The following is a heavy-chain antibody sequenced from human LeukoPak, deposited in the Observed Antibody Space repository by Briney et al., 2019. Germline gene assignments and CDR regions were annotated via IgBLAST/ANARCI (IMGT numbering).Heavy chain of an antibody. V-gene: IGHV1-18*01. CDR2: ISAYNGNT. Sequence: ASVTVSYKASGYTFTSYGISWVRQAPGQGLEWMGWISAYNGNTNYAQKLQGRVTMTTDTSTSTAYMELRSLRSGDTAVYYCARDLSYYGSGSPIDYWGQGTLVTVSS. J-gene: IGHJ4*02. CDR3: ARDLSYYGSGSPIDY. CDR1: GYTFTSYG. D-gene: IGHD3-10*01.